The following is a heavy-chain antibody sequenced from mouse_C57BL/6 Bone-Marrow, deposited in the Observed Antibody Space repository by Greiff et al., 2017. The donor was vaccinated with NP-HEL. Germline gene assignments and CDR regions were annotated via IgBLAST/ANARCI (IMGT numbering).Heavy chain of an antibody. V-gene: IGHV14-1*01. CDR3: TVFIYYDYDESAY. CDR1: GFNINDYY. J-gene: IGHJ3*01. CDR2: IDPEDGDT. D-gene: IGHD2-4*01. Sequence: VQLQQSGAELVRPGASVKLSCTASGFNINDYYMHWVKQRPEQGLEWIGRIDPEDGDTEYAPKFQGKATMTADTSSNTAYLQLSSLTSEDTAVYYCTVFIYYDYDESAYWGQGTLVTVSA.